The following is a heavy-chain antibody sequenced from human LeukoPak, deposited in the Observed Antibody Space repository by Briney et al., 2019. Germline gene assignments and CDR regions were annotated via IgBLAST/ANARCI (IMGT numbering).Heavy chain of an antibody. CDR2: IYRIGNT. V-gene: IGHV4-4*08. J-gene: IGHJ1*01. CDR3: AGRGQRYFRD. CDR1: GDSISSYY. Sequence: SETLSLTCSVSGDSISSYYWSWIRQPPGKGLEWIGYIYRIGNTDYNPSLKSRVTISLETSKNQLSLNLTSVTAADTAVYYCAGRGQRYFRDWGQGTLVTVSS.